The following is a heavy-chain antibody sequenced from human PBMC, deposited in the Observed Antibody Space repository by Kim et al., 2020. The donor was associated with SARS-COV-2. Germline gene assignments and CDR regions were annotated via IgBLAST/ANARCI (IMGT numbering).Heavy chain of an antibody. J-gene: IGHJ3*01. D-gene: IGHD2-15*01. Sequence: DYGGSVKGRLTINPAPSENQFSLHLNSLTPEDTAVYYCARSRSGAFDFWGQGTMVTVSS. CDR3: ARSRSGAFDF. V-gene: IGHV6-1*01.